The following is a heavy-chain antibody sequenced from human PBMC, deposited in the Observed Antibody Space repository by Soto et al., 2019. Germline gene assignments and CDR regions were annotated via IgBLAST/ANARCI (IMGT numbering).Heavy chain of an antibody. CDR2: ISTSGGST. V-gene: IGHV3-23*01. J-gene: IGHJ4*02. D-gene: IGHD3-22*01. Sequence: GSLRLSCAASGFTFSSYAMSWVRQAPGKGLEWVSGISTSGGSTYYADSVKGRFTISRDNSKNTLYLQLTSLRAEDTAVYYCAEDSYYQDSTGYYIFDYWGQGTLVTVSS. CDR3: AEDSYYQDSTGYYIFDY. CDR1: GFTFSSYA.